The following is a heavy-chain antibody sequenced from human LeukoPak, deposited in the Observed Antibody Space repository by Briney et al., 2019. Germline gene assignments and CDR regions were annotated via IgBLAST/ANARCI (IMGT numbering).Heavy chain of an antibody. CDR1: GGTFSSYA. V-gene: IGHV1-69*04. CDR2: IIPIFGIA. CDR3: ARGQKEYSSSSATQRFDP. Sequence: SVKVSCKASGGTFSSYAISWVRQAPGQGLEWMGRIIPIFGIANYAQKFQGRVTITADKSTSTAHMELSSLRSEDTAVYYCARGQKEYSSSSATQRFDPWGQGTLVTVSS. D-gene: IGHD6-6*01. J-gene: IGHJ5*02.